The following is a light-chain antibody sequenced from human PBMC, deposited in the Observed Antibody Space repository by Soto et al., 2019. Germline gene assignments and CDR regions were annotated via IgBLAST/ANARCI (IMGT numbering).Light chain of an antibody. CDR2: DAS. CDR3: QQFNSYPLFT. CDR1: QGISSA. Sequence: AIQLTQSPSSLSASVRDRVTITCRASQGISSALAWYQQKPGKAPKLLIYDASSLESGVPSRFSGSGSGTDFTLTISSLQPEDFATYYCQQFNSYPLFTFGPGTKVDI. J-gene: IGKJ3*01. V-gene: IGKV1-13*02.